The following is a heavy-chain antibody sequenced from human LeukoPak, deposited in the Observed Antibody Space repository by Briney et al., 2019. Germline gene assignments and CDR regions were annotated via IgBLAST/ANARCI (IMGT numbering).Heavy chain of an antibody. D-gene: IGHD2-15*01. J-gene: IGHJ4*02. Sequence: TSETLSLTCTVSGGSISSYYWSWIRQPPGKGLEWIGYMHYTGTTNHNPSLKSRVTISVDTSKNRFSLKLSSVTAADTAMYYCARRGGSFDGPPDYWGQGTLVTVSS. CDR3: ARRGGSFDGPPDY. CDR1: GGSISSYY. CDR2: MHYTGTT. V-gene: IGHV4-59*08.